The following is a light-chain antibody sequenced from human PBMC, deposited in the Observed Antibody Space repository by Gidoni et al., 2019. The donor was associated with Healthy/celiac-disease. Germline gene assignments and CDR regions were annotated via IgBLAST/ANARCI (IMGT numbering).Light chain of an antibody. CDR1: QGISSA. V-gene: IGKV1-13*02. CDR2: EAS. J-gene: IGKJ3*01. CDR3: QQFNSYPVT. Sequence: AIQLTQSPSSLSASVGDRVTITCRASQGISSALAWYQQKPGKAPKLLIYEASLLESGVPSRFSGSGSGTDFTLTISSLQPEDFATYYCQQFNSYPVTVGPGTKVDIK.